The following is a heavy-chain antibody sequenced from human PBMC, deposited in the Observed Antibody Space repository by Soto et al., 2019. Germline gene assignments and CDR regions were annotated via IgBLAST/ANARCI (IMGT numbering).Heavy chain of an antibody. J-gene: IGHJ5*02. CDR3: AREGCSGGSCPNWFDP. D-gene: IGHD2-15*01. Sequence: SVKVSCKASGGTFSSYAISWVRQAPGQGLEWMGGIIPIFGTANYAQKFQGRVTITADESTSTAYMELSSLRSEDTAVYYCAREGCSGGSCPNWFDPWGQGTLVTVS. V-gene: IGHV1-69*13. CDR2: IIPIFGTA. CDR1: GGTFSSYA.